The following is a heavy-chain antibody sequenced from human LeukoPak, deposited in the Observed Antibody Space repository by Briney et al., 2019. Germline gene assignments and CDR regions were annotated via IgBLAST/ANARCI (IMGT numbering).Heavy chain of an antibody. CDR2: ISSSSSYI. Sequence: GGSLRLSCAASGFTFSSYSMNWVRQAPGKGLEWVSSISSSSSYIYYADSVKGRFTISRDNSKNTLYLQMNSLRAEDTAVYYCAKDLTGSGSYLTPGFDYWGQGTLVTVSS. V-gene: IGHV3-21*01. J-gene: IGHJ4*02. CDR3: AKDLTGSGSYLTPGFDY. D-gene: IGHD3-10*01. CDR1: GFTFSSYS.